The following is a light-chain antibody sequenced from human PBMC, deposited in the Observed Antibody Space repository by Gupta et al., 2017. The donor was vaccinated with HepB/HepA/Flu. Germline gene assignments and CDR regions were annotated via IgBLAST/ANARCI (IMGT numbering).Light chain of an antibody. J-gene: IGLJ3*02. CDR3: ETWDSNTHRV. CDR1: SGHSSYI. CDR2: LEGSGSY. Sequence: QPVLTQSSSASASLGSSVKLTCTLSSGHSSYIIAWHQQQPGKAPRYLMKLEGSGSYNKGSGVPDRFSGSSSGADRYLTISNLQSEDEADYYCETWDSNTHRVFGGETKLTVL. V-gene: IGLV4-60*03.